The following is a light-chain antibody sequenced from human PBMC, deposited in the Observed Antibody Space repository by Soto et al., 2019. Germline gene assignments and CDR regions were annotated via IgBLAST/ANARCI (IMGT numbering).Light chain of an antibody. V-gene: IGKV3-20*01. CDR1: QSGSSSY. Sequence: DIVLTQSPGTQSLSPGERATLSCRASQSGSSSYLAWYQQKPGQAPRLLIYGASSRATGIPDRFSGSGSGTDFTLTISRLEPEDFAVYYCQQYGSSPPYTFGQGTKLEIK. CDR2: GAS. CDR3: QQYGSSPPYT. J-gene: IGKJ2*01.